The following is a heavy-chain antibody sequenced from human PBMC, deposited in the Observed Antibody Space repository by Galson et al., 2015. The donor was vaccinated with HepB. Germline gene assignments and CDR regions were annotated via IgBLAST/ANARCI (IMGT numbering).Heavy chain of an antibody. Sequence: SVKVSCKASGGTFSSYAISWVRQAPGQGLEWMGGIIPIFGTANYAQKFQGRVTITADKSTSTAYMELSSLRSEDTAVYYCAESIAARHDRDYWGQGTLVTVSS. CDR2: IIPIFGTA. CDR3: AESIAARHDRDY. V-gene: IGHV1-69*06. D-gene: IGHD6-6*01. CDR1: GGTFSSYA. J-gene: IGHJ4*02.